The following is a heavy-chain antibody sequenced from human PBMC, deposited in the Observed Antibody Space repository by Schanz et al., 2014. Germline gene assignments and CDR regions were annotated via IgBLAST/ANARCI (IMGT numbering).Heavy chain of an antibody. Sequence: QAQLVESGGGVVQPGRSLRLSCVASGFTFISYDIHWVRQAPGKGLEWVAIIWYDGSNKYYADSVKGRFTISRDNSKSTLVLQMSSLRAEDTAVYYCAGAVATIRADSFDIWGQGTMVAVSS. CDR3: AGAVATIRADSFDI. J-gene: IGHJ3*02. CDR2: IWYDGSNK. CDR1: GFTFISYD. V-gene: IGHV3-33*01. D-gene: IGHD5-12*01.